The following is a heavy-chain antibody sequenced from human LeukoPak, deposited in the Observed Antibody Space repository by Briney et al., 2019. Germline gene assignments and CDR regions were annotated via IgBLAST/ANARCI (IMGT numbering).Heavy chain of an antibody. Sequence: ASVKVSCKFSGYTLTELSMHWVRQAPGKGLEWMGGFDPEDGETIYSQKFQGRVTMTEDTSTDTAYMELSSLRSEDTAVYYCARDLLWFGESLDYWGQGTLVTVSS. J-gene: IGHJ4*02. CDR2: FDPEDGET. D-gene: IGHD3-10*01. CDR3: ARDLLWFGESLDY. CDR1: GYTLTELS. V-gene: IGHV1-24*01.